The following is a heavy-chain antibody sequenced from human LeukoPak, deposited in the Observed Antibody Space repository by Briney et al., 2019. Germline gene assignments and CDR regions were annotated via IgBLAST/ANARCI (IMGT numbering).Heavy chain of an antibody. J-gene: IGHJ4*02. V-gene: IGHV4-59*01. CDR3: ARRGGSGRDGLGY. CDR1: GGSIRSYY. Sequence: SETLSLTCTVSGGSIRSYYWSWIRQPPGKGLEWIGYIHYSGSTNYNPSLQSRVTISVDSSKNQFSLNLTSVTAADTAVYFCARRGGSGRDGLGYWGQGTLVTVSS. CDR2: IHYSGST. D-gene: IGHD6-19*01.